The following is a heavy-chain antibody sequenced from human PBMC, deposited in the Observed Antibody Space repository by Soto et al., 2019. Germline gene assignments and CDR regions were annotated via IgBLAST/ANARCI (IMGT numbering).Heavy chain of an antibody. D-gene: IGHD5-12*01. CDR2: IYYSGST. V-gene: IGHV4-39*01. J-gene: IGHJ6*02. CDR3: ASERWLHPQGGYYYYYGMDV. Sequence: SETLSLTCAVSGDSISSSSYYRGWIRQPPGKGLEWIGSIYYSGSTYYNPSLKSRVTISVDTSKNQFSLKLSSVTAADTAVYYCASERWLHPQGGYYYYYGMDVWGQGTTVTVSS. CDR1: GDSISSSSYY.